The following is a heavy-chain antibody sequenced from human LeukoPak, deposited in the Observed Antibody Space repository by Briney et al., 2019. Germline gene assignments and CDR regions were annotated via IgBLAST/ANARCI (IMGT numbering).Heavy chain of an antibody. CDR2: ISGSGGRT. D-gene: IGHD6-13*01. V-gene: IGHV3-23*01. J-gene: IGHJ6*04. CDR1: GFTFSSYA. Sequence: GGSLRISCAASGFTFSSYAMSWVRQAPGKGLEWVSAISGSGGRTYYADSVKGRFTSSRDNSKNTLYLQMNSLRAEDTAVYYCAKDISSSSWYLASMDVWGKGTTVTVSS. CDR3: AKDISSSSWYLASMDV.